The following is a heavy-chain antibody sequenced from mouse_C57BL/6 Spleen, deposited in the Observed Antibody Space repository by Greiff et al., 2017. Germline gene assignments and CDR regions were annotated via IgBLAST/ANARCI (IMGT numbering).Heavy chain of an antibody. CDR1: GFTFSSYG. CDR3: ARQGGTDYFDY. CDR2: ISSGGSYT. V-gene: IGHV5-6*01. J-gene: IGHJ2*01. Sequence: EVHLVQSGGDLVKPGGSLKLSCAASGFTFSSYGMSWVRQTPDKRLAWVATISSGGSYTYYPDSVKGRSTIPRDKAKNTMYLQMSSLKSEDTAMYYCARQGGTDYFDYWGQGTTLTVSS.